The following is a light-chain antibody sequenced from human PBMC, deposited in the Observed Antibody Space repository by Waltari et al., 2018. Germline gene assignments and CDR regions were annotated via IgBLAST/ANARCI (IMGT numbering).Light chain of an antibody. CDR3: QHYDSSPQVT. V-gene: IGKV3-20*01. CDR1: QSVSSRF. CDR2: GAS. Sequence: DIVLTQSPGTLSLSPGERATLSCRASQSVSSRFLAWYQQTPGQAPSLLIYGASTRATGIPDRFSGSWSGTDFTLTISRLEPEDFAVYYCQHYDSSPQVTFGPGTKVEVK. J-gene: IGKJ3*01.